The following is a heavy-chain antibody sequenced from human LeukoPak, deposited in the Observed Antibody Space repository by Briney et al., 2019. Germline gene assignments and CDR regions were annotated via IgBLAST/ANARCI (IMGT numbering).Heavy chain of an antibody. CDR1: GFTFSSYE. D-gene: IGHD3-22*01. J-gene: IGHJ5*02. CDR2: VSTSGSTI. CDR3: ARGANYYDSSGPPNWFDP. V-gene: IGHV3-48*03. Sequence: PGGSLRLSCAASGFTFSSYEMNWVRQAPGKGLEWISYVSTSGSTIYYTDSVKGRLTISRDNAKNTLYLQMNSLRAEDTAVYYCARGANYYDSSGPPNWFDPWGQGTLVTVSS.